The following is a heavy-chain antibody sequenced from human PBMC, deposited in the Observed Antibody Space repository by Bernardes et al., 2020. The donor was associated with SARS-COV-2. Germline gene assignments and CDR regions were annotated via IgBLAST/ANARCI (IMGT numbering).Heavy chain of an antibody. CDR1: GGSISSYY. Sequence: SETLSLTCTVSGGSISSYYWSWIRQPPGKGLEWIGYIYYSGSTNYNPSLKSRVTISVDTSKNQFSLKLSSVTAADTAVYYCARASVPDYDFWSGYLYYYGMDVWGQGTTVTVSS. CDR2: IYYSGST. V-gene: IGHV4-59*01. CDR3: ARASVPDYDFWSGYLYYYGMDV. J-gene: IGHJ6*02. D-gene: IGHD3-3*01.